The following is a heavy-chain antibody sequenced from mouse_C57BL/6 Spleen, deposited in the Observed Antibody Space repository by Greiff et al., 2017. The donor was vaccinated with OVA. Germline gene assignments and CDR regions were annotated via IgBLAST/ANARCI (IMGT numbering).Heavy chain of an antibody. CDR1: GYSFTGYY. J-gene: IGHJ3*01. Sequence: VQLQQSGPELVKPGASVKISCKASGYSFTGYYMNWVKQSPEKSLEWIGEINPSTGGTTYNQKFKAKATLTVDKSSSTAYMQLKSLTSEDSAVYYCASHYGNADSDWGKGTLVTVSA. CDR3: ASHYGNADSD. CDR2: INPSTGGT. D-gene: IGHD2-1*01. V-gene: IGHV1-42*01.